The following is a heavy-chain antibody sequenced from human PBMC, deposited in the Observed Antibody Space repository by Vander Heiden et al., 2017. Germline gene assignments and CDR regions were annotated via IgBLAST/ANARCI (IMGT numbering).Heavy chain of an antibody. J-gene: IGHJ6*02. CDR3: TTDPNSSAYYYYYYGMHV. Sequence: EVQLVESGGGLVKPGGSLRVSCEGSGFTFNNAWMDGVRQAPGKGLEWVGRIKSKTDGETTDYAAPVKGRFTVSRDDSKNTLYLQMNSLKTEDTAVYYCTTDPNSSAYYYYYYGMHVWGQGTTVTVSS. V-gene: IGHV3-15*07. CDR2: IKSKTDGETT. CDR1: GFTFNNAW. D-gene: IGHD3-22*01.